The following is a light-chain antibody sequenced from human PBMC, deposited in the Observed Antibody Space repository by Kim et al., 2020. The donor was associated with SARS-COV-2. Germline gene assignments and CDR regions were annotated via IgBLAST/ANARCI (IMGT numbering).Light chain of an antibody. Sequence: ASVGDRVTITCRASHNIGSWLAWYQQRPGKAPTLLVSDASTLKSGVPSRFSGSGSGTEFTLTISSLQPDDFATYFCQHYDSYSWTFGQGTKVDIK. V-gene: IGKV1-5*01. CDR3: QHYDSYSWT. CDR2: DAS. CDR1: HNIGSW. J-gene: IGKJ1*01.